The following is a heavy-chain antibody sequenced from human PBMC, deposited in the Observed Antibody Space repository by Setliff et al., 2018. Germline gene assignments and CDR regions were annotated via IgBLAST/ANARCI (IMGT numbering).Heavy chain of an antibody. CDR3: ARDVGGEGYFDS. J-gene: IGHJ4*02. CDR1: GGSISSSSYY. CDR2: INTSGST. Sequence: ETLSLTCTVSGGSISSSSYYWGWIRQPPGKGLQWIGRINTSGSTKYNPSLKSRVTMSVDTSKNQFSLKLSAVTAADTAVYYCARDVGGEGYFDSWGQGTLVTVSS. D-gene: IGHD3-10*01. V-gene: IGHV4-39*07.